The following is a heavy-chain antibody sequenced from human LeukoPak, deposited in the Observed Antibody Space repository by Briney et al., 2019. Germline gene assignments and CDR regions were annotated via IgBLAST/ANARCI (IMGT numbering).Heavy chain of an antibody. CDR3: ARVGATDWFDP. Sequence: PSETLSLTCTVSGVSVSSGSYYWSWIRQPPGKGLEWIEYIYHSGSTYYNPSLKSRVTISVDRSKNQFSLKLSSVTAADTAVYYCARVGATDWFDPWGQGTLVTVSS. D-gene: IGHD1-26*01. J-gene: IGHJ5*02. CDR2: IYHSGST. V-gene: IGHV4-30-2*01. CDR1: GVSVSSGSYY.